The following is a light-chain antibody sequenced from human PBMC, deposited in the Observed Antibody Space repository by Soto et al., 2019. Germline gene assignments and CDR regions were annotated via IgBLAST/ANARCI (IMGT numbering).Light chain of an antibody. CDR3: CSYACSSTVV. Sequence: QSVLTQPASVSGSTGQSITISCTGTSSDVGSYNLVSWYQQHPGKAPKLMIYEVSKRPSGVSNRFSGSKSGNTASLTIYGLQAEDEADYYCCSYACSSTVVFGGGTKVTVL. V-gene: IGLV2-23*02. CDR2: EVS. CDR1: SSDVGSYNL. J-gene: IGLJ2*01.